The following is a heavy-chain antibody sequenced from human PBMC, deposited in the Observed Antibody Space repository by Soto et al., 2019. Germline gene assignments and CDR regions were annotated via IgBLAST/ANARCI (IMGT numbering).Heavy chain of an antibody. J-gene: IGHJ6*02. V-gene: IGHV1-8*02. CDR1: GYDFTAYD. CDR3: GRGPSPRAPAGGTPYYYAMDV. CDR2: MNPINVAA. Sequence: TSLKVYCKSSGYDFTAYDISWVRQASGQGLEWMGWMNPINVAAGSARRFQGRVSMTRNTATGTAYLELTSLRSDDTAVYYCGRGPSPRAPAGGTPYYYAMDVWGQGTTVTVSS. D-gene: IGHD6-13*01.